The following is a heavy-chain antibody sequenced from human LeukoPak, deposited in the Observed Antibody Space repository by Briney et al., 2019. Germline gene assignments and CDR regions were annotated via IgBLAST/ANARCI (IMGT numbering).Heavy chain of an antibody. CDR3: ARGYDSSGYISQVAEYFQH. CDR2: ISAYNGNT. D-gene: IGHD3-22*01. Sequence: ASVKASCKASGGTFSSYAISWVRQAPGQGLEWMGWISAYNGNTNYAQKLQGRVTMTKDTSTSTAYMELRSLRSDDTAVYYCARGYDSSGYISQVAEYFQHWGQGTLVTVSS. J-gene: IGHJ1*01. CDR1: GGTFSSYA. V-gene: IGHV1-18*01.